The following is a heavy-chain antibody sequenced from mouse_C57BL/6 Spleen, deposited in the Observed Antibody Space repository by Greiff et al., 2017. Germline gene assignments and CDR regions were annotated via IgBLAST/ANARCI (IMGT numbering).Heavy chain of an antibody. J-gene: IGHJ3*01. D-gene: IGHD1-1*01. CDR1: GYTFTDYY. CDR2: IFPGSGST. V-gene: IGHV1-75*01. CDR3: ARPHYYGSSTGFAY. Sequence: QVQLKQSGPELVKPGASVKISCKASGYTFTDYYINWVKQRPGQGLEWIGWIFPGSGSTYYNEKFKGKATLTVDKSSSTAYMLLSSLTSEDSAVYFCARPHYYGSSTGFAYWGQGTLVTVSA.